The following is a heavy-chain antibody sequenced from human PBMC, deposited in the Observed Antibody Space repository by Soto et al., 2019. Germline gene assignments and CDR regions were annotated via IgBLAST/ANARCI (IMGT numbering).Heavy chain of an antibody. J-gene: IGHJ3*02. CDR3: TSLSKAVDFYAFDI. CDR1: GFPFNNYW. CDR2: INRDGSST. V-gene: IGHV3-74*01. Sequence: GGSLRLSCTASGFPFNNYWMHWVRQAPGKGLVWVSRINRDGSSTSNADSVRGRFTVSRDNAKNTLYLQMDSLRAEDTAVYYCTSLSKAVDFYAFDIWGQGTMVTVSS. D-gene: IGHD6-19*01.